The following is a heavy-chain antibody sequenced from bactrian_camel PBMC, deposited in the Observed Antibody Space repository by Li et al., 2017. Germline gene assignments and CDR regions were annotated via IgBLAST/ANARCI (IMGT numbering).Heavy chain of an antibody. D-gene: IGHD2*01. CDR1: GVTRGRRC. Sequence: HVQLVESGGGSVETGGSLRLSCLVSGVTRGRRCMGWFRQYPEKELERIATIFSEDSASDVRASVKGRFTISQDKAKSTIDLQTNSLKAEDTAMYYCARYRERSDGYRCYTAEAYFSVWGQGTQVTVS. CDR2: IFSEDSAS. CDR3: ARYRERSDGYRCYTAEAYFSV. J-gene: IGHJ4*01. V-gene: IGHV3-2*01.